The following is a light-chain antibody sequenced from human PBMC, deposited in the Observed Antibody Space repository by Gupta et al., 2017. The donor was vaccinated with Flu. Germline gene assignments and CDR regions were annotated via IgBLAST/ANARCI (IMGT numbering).Light chain of an antibody. Sequence: SSVLTQPPSVSEAPGQTARIPCGGNNIEIKSVQWYQQKSGQAPVLVVYGDSDRPAGIPARFSGANSGTTATLTISRGEVGDEDDYYCQVWDSNSAVFGGGTKLTV. V-gene: IGLV3-21*02. CDR1: NIEIKS. CDR3: QVWDSNSAV. J-gene: IGLJ3*02. CDR2: GDS.